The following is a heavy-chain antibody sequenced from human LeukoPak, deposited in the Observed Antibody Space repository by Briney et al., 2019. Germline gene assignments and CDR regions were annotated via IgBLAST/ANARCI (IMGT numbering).Heavy chain of an antibody. Sequence: SETLSLTCTVSGGSISSSSYYWGWIRQPPGKGLEWIGSIYYSGSTYYNPSLKSRVTISVDTSKNQFSLKLSSLTAADTAIYYCARNSGSGPGWDVWGKGTTVTVSS. D-gene: IGHD3-10*01. V-gene: IGHV4-39*07. CDR1: GGSISSSSYY. CDR2: IYYSGST. CDR3: ARNSGSGPGWDV. J-gene: IGHJ6*04.